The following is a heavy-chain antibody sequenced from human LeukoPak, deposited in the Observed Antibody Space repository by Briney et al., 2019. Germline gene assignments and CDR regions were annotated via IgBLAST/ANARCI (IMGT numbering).Heavy chain of an antibody. D-gene: IGHD1-26*01. CDR2: ISDSGGRT. CDR1: GFTFTTYW. Sequence: PGGSLRLSCAASGFTFTTYWMTWVRQAPGKGLEWVSSISDSGGRTYYADSVKGRFIISRDNSKNTLYLQMSSLRVEDTAEYYCAREVGSFDYWGQGTLVTVSS. V-gene: IGHV3-23*01. J-gene: IGHJ4*02. CDR3: AREVGSFDY.